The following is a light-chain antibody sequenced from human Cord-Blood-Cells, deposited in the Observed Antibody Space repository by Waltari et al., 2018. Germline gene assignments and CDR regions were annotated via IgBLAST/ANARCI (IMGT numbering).Light chain of an antibody. J-gene: IGKJ1*01. CDR3: QQSYSTPWT. CDR2: AAS. CDR1: QSISSY. V-gene: IGKV1-39*01. Sequence: DIQMTQSPSSLSASVGDRATITCRASQSISSYLNWYQQKPGKAPKLLIYAASSLQSGVPSRYSGSGSGTDFTLNISSLQPEDLATYYCQQSYSTPWTFGQGTKVEIK.